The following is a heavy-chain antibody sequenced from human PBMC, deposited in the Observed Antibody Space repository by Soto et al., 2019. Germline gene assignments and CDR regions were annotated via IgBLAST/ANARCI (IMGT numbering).Heavy chain of an antibody. Sequence: EVQLVESGGGLVQPGGSLRLSCAASGFTFSSYSMNWVRQAPGKGLEWVSYISSSSSTIYYADSVKGRFTISRDNAKNSLYLQMTSLRAEDTAVYYCARAGYSSSWYDFDYWGQGTLVTVSS. CDR2: ISSSSSTI. V-gene: IGHV3-48*01. CDR1: GFTFSSYS. CDR3: ARAGYSSSWYDFDY. D-gene: IGHD6-13*01. J-gene: IGHJ4*02.